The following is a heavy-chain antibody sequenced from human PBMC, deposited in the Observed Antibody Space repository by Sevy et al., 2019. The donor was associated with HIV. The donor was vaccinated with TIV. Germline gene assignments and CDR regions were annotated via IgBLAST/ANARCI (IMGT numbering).Heavy chain of an antibody. V-gene: IGHV3-7*01. Sequence: GGCLRLSCAASGFTLNSYWMSWVRQAPGKGLEWVANINQDGSVKYYVDSVKGRFTISIDNARNSLYLRMNSLRAEDTALYYCVRDMAAAGSFWGQGTLVTVSS. D-gene: IGHD6-13*01. CDR3: VRDMAAAGSF. CDR1: GFTLNSYW. J-gene: IGHJ4*02. CDR2: INQDGSVK.